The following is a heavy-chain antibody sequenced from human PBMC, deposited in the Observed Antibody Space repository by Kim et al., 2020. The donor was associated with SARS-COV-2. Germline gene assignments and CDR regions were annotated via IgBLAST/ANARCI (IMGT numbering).Heavy chain of an antibody. V-gene: IGHV3-9*01. D-gene: IGHD2-21*02. CDR3: AKDIEVVETHDAFDI. CDR2: ISWNSGSI. Sequence: GGSLRLSCAASGFTFDDYAMHWVRQAPGKGLEWVSGISWNSGSIGYADSVKGRFTISRDNAKNSLYLQMNSLRAEDTVLYYCAKDIEVVETHDAFDIWGQGTMVTVSS. CDR1: GFTFDDYA. J-gene: IGHJ3*02.